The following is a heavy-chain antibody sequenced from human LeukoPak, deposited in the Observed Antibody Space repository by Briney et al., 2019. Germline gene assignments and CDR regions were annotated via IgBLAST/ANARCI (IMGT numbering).Heavy chain of an antibody. CDR1: GFSFSNYW. Sequence: TGGSLRLSCVASGFSFSNYWMSWVRQAPGKGLEWVAVISYDGSNKYYADSVKGRFTISRDNSKNTLYLQMNSLRGEDTAVYYCAKDRMVTTGLGALDIWGPGTMVTVSS. V-gene: IGHV3-30*18. CDR3: AKDRMVTTGLGALDI. CDR2: ISYDGSNK. J-gene: IGHJ3*02. D-gene: IGHD4-17*01.